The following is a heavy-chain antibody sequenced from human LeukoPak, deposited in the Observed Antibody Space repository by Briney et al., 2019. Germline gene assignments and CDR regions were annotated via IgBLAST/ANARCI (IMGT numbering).Heavy chain of an antibody. CDR1: GGSISSGGYY. J-gene: IGHJ4*02. V-gene: IGHV4-31*03. CDR3: AREIAAAGVYFDY. Sequence: KPSETLSLTCTVSGGSISSGGYYWSWIRQHPGKGLEWIGYIYYSGSTYYNPSLKSRVTISVDTSKNQFSLKLSSVTAADTAVYYCAREIAAAGVYFDYWGQGTLLTVSS. CDR2: IYYSGST. D-gene: IGHD6-13*01.